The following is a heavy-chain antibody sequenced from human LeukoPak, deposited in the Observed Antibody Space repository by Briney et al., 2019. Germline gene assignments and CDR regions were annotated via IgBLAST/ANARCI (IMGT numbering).Heavy chain of an antibody. D-gene: IGHD1-26*01. Sequence: GASVKVSCKASGYTFTGYYMHWVRQAPGQGLEWMGIINPSGGSTSYAQKFQGRVTMTRDTSTSTVYMELSSLRSEDTAVYYCARTEVGAYFDYWGQGTLVTVSS. CDR3: ARTEVGAYFDY. CDR1: GYTFTGYY. CDR2: INPSGGST. J-gene: IGHJ4*02. V-gene: IGHV1-46*01.